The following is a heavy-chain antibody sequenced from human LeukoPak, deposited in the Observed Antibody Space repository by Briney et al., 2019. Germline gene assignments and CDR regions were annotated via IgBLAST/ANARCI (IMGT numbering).Heavy chain of an antibody. Sequence: PGGSLRLSCAVSGFTFTTYLMSWARQAPGKGLEWVANIKYDGSEKYYVDSVKGRFTISRDNAKNSLFLQMNSLRAEDTAIYYCARNKRSDYWGQGTLVTVSS. CDR2: IKYDGSEK. V-gene: IGHV3-7*01. D-gene: IGHD1-1*01. CDR1: GFTFTTYL. J-gene: IGHJ4*02. CDR3: ARNKRSDY.